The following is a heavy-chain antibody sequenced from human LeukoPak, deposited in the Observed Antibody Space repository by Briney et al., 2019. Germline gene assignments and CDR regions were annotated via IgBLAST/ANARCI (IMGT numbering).Heavy chain of an antibody. V-gene: IGHV1-8*03. D-gene: IGHD3-22*01. CDR1: GYTFTSYD. CDR3: ARGSYYYDSSGYYP. J-gene: IGHJ5*02. CDR2: MNPNSGNT. Sequence: GASVKVSCKASGYTFTSYDINWVRQATGQGLEWMGWMNPNSGNTGYAQKFQGRVTITRNTSISTAYMELSSLRSEDTAVYYRARGSYYYDSSGYYPWGQGTLVTVSS.